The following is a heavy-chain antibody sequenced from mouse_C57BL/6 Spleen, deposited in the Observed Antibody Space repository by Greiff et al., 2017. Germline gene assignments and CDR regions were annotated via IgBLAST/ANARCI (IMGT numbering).Heavy chain of an antibody. Sequence: QVQLQQSGPGLVQPSQSLSITCTVSGFSLTSYGVHWVRQSPGKGLEWLGVIWSGGSTDYNAAFISRLGISKDNSKSQVFFKMNSLQADDTAIYYCASPYYYGSSYYAMDYWGQGTSVTVSS. CDR2: IWSGGST. D-gene: IGHD1-1*01. J-gene: IGHJ4*01. CDR1: GFSLTSYG. CDR3: ASPYYYGSSYYAMDY. V-gene: IGHV2-2*01.